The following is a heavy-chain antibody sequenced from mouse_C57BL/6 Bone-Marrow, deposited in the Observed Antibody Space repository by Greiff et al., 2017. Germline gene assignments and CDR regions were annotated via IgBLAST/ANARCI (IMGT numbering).Heavy chain of an antibody. Sequence: EVKLVESGGGLVKPGGSLKLSCAASGFTFSSYAMSWVRQTPEKRLEWVATISDGGSYTYYPDNVKGRFTISRDNAKNNLYLQMSHLKSEDTAMYYCARDRDYGEDAMDYWGQGTAVTVSS. J-gene: IGHJ4*01. V-gene: IGHV5-4*01. CDR2: ISDGGSYT. CDR3: ARDRDYGEDAMDY. D-gene: IGHD2-4*01. CDR1: GFTFSSYA.